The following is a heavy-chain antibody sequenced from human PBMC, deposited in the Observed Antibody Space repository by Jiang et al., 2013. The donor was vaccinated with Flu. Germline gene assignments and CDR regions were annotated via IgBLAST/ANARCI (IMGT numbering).Heavy chain of an antibody. V-gene: IGHV4-59*11. CDR2: IYYDSGST. J-gene: IGHJ4*02. CDR1: GASISSQY. D-gene: IGHD3-10*01. Sequence: PGLVKPSETLSLTCTVSGASISSQYWSWIRQPPGKGLEWIGYIYYDSGSTNYKPSLKSRVTISVDTSKNQFSPKLSSVTAADTAVYFCASGTLIRGVVGYYFDYWGQGTLATVSS. CDR3: ASGTLIRGVVGYYFDY.